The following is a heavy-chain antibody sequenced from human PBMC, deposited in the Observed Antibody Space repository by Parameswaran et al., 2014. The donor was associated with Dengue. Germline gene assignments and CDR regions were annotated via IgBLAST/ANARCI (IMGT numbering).Heavy chain of an antibody. Sequence: WVRQAPGQGLEWMEGSSLSLVQQTTHRSSRGRVTITADESTSTAYMELSSLRSEDTAVYYCARGLPADIVVVPAGDYYYYYMDVWGKGTTVTVSS. J-gene: IGHJ6*03. CDR2: SSLSLVQ. CDR3: ARGLPADIVVVPAGDYYYYYMDV. V-gene: IGHV1-69*01. D-gene: IGHD2-2*01.